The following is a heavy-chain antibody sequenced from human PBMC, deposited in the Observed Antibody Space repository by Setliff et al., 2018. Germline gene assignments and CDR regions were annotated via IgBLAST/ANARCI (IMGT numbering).Heavy chain of an antibody. V-gene: IGHV1-8*02. CDR3: ARRVGSVGIQLPDY. Sequence: ASVKVSCKASGYTFTSYDINWVRQATGQGLEWMEWMNPNSGNTGYAQKFQGRVTMTRNTSISTAYMELSSLRSEDTAVYYCARRVGSVGIQLPDYWGQGTLVTVSS. D-gene: IGHD5-18*01. J-gene: IGHJ4*02. CDR2: MNPNSGNT. CDR1: GYTFTSYD.